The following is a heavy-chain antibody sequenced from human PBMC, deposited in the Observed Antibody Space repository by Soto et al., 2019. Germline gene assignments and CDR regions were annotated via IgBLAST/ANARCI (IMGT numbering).Heavy chain of an antibody. V-gene: IGHV4-34*01. CDR1: GGHFSGYY. Sequence: SETLSLTCAVYGGHFSGYYWSWIRQPPGKGLEWIGEINHSGSTNYNPSLKSRVTISVDTSKNQFSLKLSSVTAADTAVYYCAGITTYFDYWGQGTLVTVSS. CDR3: AGITTYFDY. D-gene: IGHD4-4*01. J-gene: IGHJ4*02. CDR2: INHSGST.